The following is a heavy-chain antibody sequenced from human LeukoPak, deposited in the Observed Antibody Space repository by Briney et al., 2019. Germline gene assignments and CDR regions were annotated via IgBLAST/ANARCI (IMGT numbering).Heavy chain of an antibody. CDR2: ISYVGSNK. CDR1: GFTFSSYA. Sequence: PGRSLRLSCAASGFTFSSYAMHWVRQAPGKGLEWVAVISYVGSNKYYADSVKGRFTISRDNSKNTLYLQMNSLRAEDTAVYYCARDQELGYYDFWSGYRPGGNFDYWGQGTLVTVSS. CDR3: ARDQELGYYDFWSGYRPGGNFDY. J-gene: IGHJ4*02. D-gene: IGHD3-3*01. V-gene: IGHV3-30-3*01.